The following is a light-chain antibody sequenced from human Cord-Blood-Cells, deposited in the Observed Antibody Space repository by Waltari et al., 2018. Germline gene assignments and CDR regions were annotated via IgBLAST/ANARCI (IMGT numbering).Light chain of an antibody. V-gene: IGKV1-27*01. CDR1: QDISNY. Sequence: DIQMTQSPSSLSASVGDRVTITCQASQDISNYLTWYQQKPGKVPKLLIYAASTLQTGVPSRFSGSGSGTDFTFTISSLQPEDVATYYCQQYDNAPFTFGQGTKVDIK. CDR3: QQYDNAPFT. J-gene: IGKJ3*01. CDR2: AAS.